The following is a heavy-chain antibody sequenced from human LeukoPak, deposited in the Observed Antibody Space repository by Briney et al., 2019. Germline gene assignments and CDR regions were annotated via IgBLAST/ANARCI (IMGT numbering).Heavy chain of an antibody. Sequence: GGSLRLSCAASGFTFSSYGMHWVRQAPGKGLEWVAFIRYDGSNKYYADSVKGRFTISRDNSKNTLYLQMNSLRAEDTAVYYCAKDALDIVVVVAYYYYYMDVWGKGTTVTISS. CDR2: IRYDGSNK. D-gene: IGHD2-15*01. CDR3: AKDALDIVVVVAYYYYYMDV. J-gene: IGHJ6*03. V-gene: IGHV3-30*02. CDR1: GFTFSSYG.